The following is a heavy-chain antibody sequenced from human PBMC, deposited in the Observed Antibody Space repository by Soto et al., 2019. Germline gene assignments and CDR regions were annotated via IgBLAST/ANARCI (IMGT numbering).Heavy chain of an antibody. CDR1: GFTFSSYS. CDR2: ISSSSSTI. Sequence: PGGSLRLSCAASGFTFSSYSMNWVRQAPGKGLEWVSYISSSSSTIYYADSVKGRFTISRDNSKNTLYLQMNSLRAEDTAVYYCAKNVRQQLVRLINWFDPWGQGTLVTVSS. D-gene: IGHD6-13*01. V-gene: IGHV3-48*01. CDR3: AKNVRQQLVRLINWFDP. J-gene: IGHJ5*02.